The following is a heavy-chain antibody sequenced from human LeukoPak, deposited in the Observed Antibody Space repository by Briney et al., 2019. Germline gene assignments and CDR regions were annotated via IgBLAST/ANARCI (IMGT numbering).Heavy chain of an antibody. V-gene: IGHV3-48*01. J-gene: IGHJ4*02. CDR1: GFTFSSYS. D-gene: IGHD6-6*01. Sequence: PGGSLRLSCAASGFTFSSYSMNWVRQAPGKGLEWVSYISSSSSTIYYADSVKGRFTISGDNAKNSLYLQMNSLRAEDTAVYYCARDQAARPLKGLEDWGQGTLVTVSS. CDR3: ARDQAARPLKGLED. CDR2: ISSSSSTI.